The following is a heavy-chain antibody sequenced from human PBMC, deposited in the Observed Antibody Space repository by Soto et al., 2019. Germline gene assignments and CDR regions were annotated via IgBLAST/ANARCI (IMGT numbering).Heavy chain of an antibody. D-gene: IGHD2-15*01. V-gene: IGHV4-31*03. Sequence: QVQLQESGPGLVKPSQTLSLTCTVSGGSISNGYYYWSWVRQNPGKGLEWIGHIYHSGRTYYNPSLKSRVTXSXDXAKNQFSLNLSSVTAADTAVYYCARWVEVSLDYFDSWGQGTPVTVSS. CDR3: ARWVEVSLDYFDS. CDR1: GGSISNGYYY. CDR2: IYHSGRT. J-gene: IGHJ4*02.